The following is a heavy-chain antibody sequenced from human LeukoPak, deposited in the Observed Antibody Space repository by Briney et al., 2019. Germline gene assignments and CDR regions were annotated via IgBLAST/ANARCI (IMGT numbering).Heavy chain of an antibody. V-gene: IGHV3-23*01. Sequence: GGSLRLSCAASGFTFSSYAMSWVRQAPGKGLEWVSAISGSGGSTYYADSVKGRFTISRDNSKNTLYLQMNSLRAEDTAVYCCAKDGLYYDFWSGPDRDAFDIWGQGTMVTVSS. J-gene: IGHJ3*02. CDR3: AKDGLYYDFWSGPDRDAFDI. CDR2: ISGSGGST. D-gene: IGHD3-3*01. CDR1: GFTFSSYA.